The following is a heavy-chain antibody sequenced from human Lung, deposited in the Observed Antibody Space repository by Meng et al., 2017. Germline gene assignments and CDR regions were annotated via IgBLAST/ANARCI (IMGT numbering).Heavy chain of an antibody. Sequence: QVRLQDPGPILVQSSRTLSLTCAVSGGSITSSTWLNWVRQTPGKGLDWFGEIFHSGSTNYNPPLESRVTISVDKSKNQFSLKVYSVTAADTATYYCARFDISSSGRGDYWGQGILVTVSS. CDR1: GGSITSSTW. V-gene: IGHV4-4*02. CDR2: IFHSGST. CDR3: ARFDISSSGRGDY. J-gene: IGHJ4*02. D-gene: IGHD1-26*01.